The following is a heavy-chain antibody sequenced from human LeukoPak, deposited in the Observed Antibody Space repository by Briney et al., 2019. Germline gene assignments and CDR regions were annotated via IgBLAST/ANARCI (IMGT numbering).Heavy chain of an antibody. V-gene: IGHV4-61*02. Sequence: SQTLSLTCTVSGGSISSGSYYWSWIRQPAGKGLEWIGRIYTSGSTNYNPSLKSRDTISVDTSKNQFSLKLSSVTAADTAVYYCASNYGDYVRYYYYMDVWGKGTTVTVSS. D-gene: IGHD4-17*01. J-gene: IGHJ6*03. CDR1: GGSISSGSYY. CDR3: ASNYGDYVRYYYYMDV. CDR2: IYTSGST.